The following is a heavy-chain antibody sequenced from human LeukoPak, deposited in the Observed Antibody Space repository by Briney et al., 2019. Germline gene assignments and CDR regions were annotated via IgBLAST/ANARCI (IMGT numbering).Heavy chain of an antibody. Sequence: GGSLRLSCAASGFTFSSYEMNWVRQAPGKGLEWVSYISSSGSTIYYADSVKGRFTISRDNAKNSLYLQMNSLRAEDTAVYYCARVGKTGYGDYGQPDYWGQGTLVTVSS. V-gene: IGHV3-48*03. J-gene: IGHJ4*02. D-gene: IGHD4-17*01. CDR2: ISSSGSTI. CDR3: ARVGKTGYGDYGQPDY. CDR1: GFTFSSYE.